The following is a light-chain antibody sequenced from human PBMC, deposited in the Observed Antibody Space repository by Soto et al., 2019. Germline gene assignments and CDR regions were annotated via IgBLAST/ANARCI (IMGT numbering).Light chain of an antibody. CDR2: GAS. V-gene: IGKV3-15*01. Sequence: EIVMTQSPATLSVSPGERATLSCRASQSVSNNLAWYQQRPGQAPRLLIYGASTRATGIPARFSGSGSGTEFTLTVSSLQSEDFAVYFCQHYNDWPITFGGGTKVEIK. J-gene: IGKJ4*01. CDR1: QSVSNN. CDR3: QHYNDWPIT.